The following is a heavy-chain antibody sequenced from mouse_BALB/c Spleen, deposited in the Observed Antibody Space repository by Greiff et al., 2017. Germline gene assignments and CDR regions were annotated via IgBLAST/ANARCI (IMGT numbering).Heavy chain of an antibody. D-gene: IGHD2-4*01. Sequence: VQLQQSGAELVRPGASVKLSCKASGYTFTSYWINWVKQRPGQGLEWIGNIYPSDSYTNYNQKFRDKATLTVYKSTSTAYMKLSIPTSEDSAIYYYTRNYDYDDYWGQGTTLTVSS. CDR1: GYTFTSYW. CDR3: TRNYDYDDY. J-gene: IGHJ2*01. CDR2: IYPSDSYT. V-gene: IGHV1-69*02.